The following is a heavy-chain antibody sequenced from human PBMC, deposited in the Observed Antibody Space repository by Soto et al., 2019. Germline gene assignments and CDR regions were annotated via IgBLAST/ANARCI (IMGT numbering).Heavy chain of an antibody. D-gene: IGHD2-2*01. V-gene: IGHV4-59*01. CDR2: IYYSGST. J-gene: IGHJ4*02. CDR3: ARGGDGVVPAADFDY. CDR1: GGSIGSYY. Sequence: SETLSLTCTVSGGSIGSYYWSWIRQPPGKGLEWIGYIYYSGSTNYNPSLKSRVTISVDTSKNQFSLKLSSVTAADTAVYYCARGGDGVVPAADFDYWGQGTLVT.